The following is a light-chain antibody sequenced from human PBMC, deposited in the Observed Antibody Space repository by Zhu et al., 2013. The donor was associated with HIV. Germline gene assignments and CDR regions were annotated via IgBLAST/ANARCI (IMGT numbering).Light chain of an antibody. CDR3: QQYGNSPMYT. J-gene: IGKJ2*01. V-gene: IGKV3-20*01. CDR1: QSVSSNR. Sequence: EIVLTQSPGTLSLSPGERATLSCRASQSVSSNRLAWYQQKPGQAPRLLIYGASSRVTGIPDRFSGSGSGTDFTLTISRLEPEDFGVYYCQQYGNSPMYTFGQGTKLEIK. CDR2: GAS.